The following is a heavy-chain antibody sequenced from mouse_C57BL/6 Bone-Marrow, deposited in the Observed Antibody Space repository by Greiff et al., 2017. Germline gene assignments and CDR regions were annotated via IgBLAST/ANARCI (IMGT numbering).Heavy chain of an antibody. D-gene: IGHD3-3*01. V-gene: IGHV5-12*01. CDR3: ARLGLY. J-gene: IGHJ3*01. Sequence: EVMLVESGGGLVQPGGSLKLSCAASGFTFSDYYMYWVRQTPEKRLEWVAYISNGGGSTYYPDTVKGRFTISRDNAKNTLYLQMSRLKSEDTAMYYCARLGLYWGQGTLVTVSA. CDR2: ISNGGGST. CDR1: GFTFSDYY.